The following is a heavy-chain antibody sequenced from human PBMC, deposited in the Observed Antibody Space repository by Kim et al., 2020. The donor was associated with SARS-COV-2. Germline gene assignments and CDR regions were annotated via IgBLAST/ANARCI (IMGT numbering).Heavy chain of an antibody. V-gene: IGHV4-59*01. CDR3: ARGRGSDLRFLEWSEFDY. CDR2: IYYSGST. D-gene: IGHD3-3*01. CDR1: GGSISSYY. J-gene: IGHJ4*02. Sequence: SETLSLTCTVSGGSISSYYWSWIRQPPGKGLEWIGYIYYSGSTNYNPSLKSRVTISVDTSKNQFSLKLSSVTAADTAVYYCARGRGSDLRFLEWSEFDYWGQGTLVTVSS.